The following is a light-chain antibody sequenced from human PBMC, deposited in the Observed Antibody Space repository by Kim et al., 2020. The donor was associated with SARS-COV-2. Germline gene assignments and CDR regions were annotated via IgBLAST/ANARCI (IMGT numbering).Light chain of an antibody. CDR3: QVWDSSSDHWV. V-gene: IGLV3-21*04. CDR1: DIGSKS. J-gene: IGLJ3*02. CDR2: YDS. Sequence: APGKTARSTCGGNDIGSKSVHCYQQKPGQAPVLVIYYDSDRPAGIPERFSGSNSGNTATLTISRVEAGDEADYYCQVWDSSSDHWVFGGGTKLTVL.